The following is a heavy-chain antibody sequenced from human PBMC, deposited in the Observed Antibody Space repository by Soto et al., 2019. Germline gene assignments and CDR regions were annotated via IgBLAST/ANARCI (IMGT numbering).Heavy chain of an antibody. CDR2: ISYDGSNK. V-gene: IGHV3-30-3*01. Sequence: QVQLVESGGGVVQPGRSLRLSCAASGFSFSSCAMHWVRQAPGKGLEWVAGISYDGSNKYYADSVKGRVTISRDNSKDTLSLQMNSLGPEDTAVYYCAGEGNMVNTGSAFDIWGQGTMVTVSS. J-gene: IGHJ3*02. CDR3: AGEGNMVNTGSAFDI. CDR1: GFSFSSCA. D-gene: IGHD2-21*01.